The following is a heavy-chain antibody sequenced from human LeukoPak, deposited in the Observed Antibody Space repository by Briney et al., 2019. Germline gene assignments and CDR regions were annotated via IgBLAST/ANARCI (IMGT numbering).Heavy chain of an antibody. J-gene: IGHJ5*02. CDR1: GGSISSYY. CDR2: IYYSGST. CDR3: AIENPTYYYGSGSDCFDH. V-gene: IGHV4-59*01. D-gene: IGHD3-10*01. Sequence: SSETLSLTCTVSGGSISSYYWSWIRQPPGKGLEWIGYIYYSGSTNYNPSLKSRVTISVDTSKNQFSLKLSSVTAADTAVYYCAIENPTYYYGSGSDCFDHWGQGTLVTVSS.